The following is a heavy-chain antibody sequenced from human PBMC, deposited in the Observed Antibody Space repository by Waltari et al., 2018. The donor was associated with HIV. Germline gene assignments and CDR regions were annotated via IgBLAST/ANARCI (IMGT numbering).Heavy chain of an antibody. J-gene: IGHJ4*02. D-gene: IGHD3-10*01. V-gene: IGHV4-34*01. Sequence: QVQIQQWGAGLLKPSETLSLTCAVYGGSLRDNFWACFRQAPDKGLEWIGENDRNGETNYLPSLKTRLTISLDMSKNQFSLNLKSATAADTAVYYCARGRTSRPLFMSYDSWGQGSQVSVSS. CDR2: NDRNGET. CDR3: ARGRTSRPLFMSYDS. CDR1: GGSLRDNF.